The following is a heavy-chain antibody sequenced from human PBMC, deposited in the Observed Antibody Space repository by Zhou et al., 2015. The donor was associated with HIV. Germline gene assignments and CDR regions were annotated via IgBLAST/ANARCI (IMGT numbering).Heavy chain of an antibody. CDR1: GGTFSSYA. Sequence: QVQLVQSGAEVKKPGSSVKVSCKASGGTFSSYAISWVRQAPGQGLEWMGGIIPIFGTANYAQKFQGRVTITADESTSTAYMELSSLRSEDTAVYYCARGGSLDARYYDSSGYLNWFDPWGQGTLVTVSS. CDR3: ARGGSLDARYYDSSGYLNWFDP. V-gene: IGHV1-69*01. CDR2: IIPIFGTA. D-gene: IGHD3-22*01. J-gene: IGHJ5*02.